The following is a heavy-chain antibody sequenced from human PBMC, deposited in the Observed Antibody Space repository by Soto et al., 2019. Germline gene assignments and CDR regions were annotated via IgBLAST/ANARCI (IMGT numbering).Heavy chain of an antibody. D-gene: IGHD3-3*01. V-gene: IGHV1-69*13. CDR2: IIPIFGTA. CDR1: GGTFSSYA. CDR3: ARGPPTIFGVVISYNWFDP. J-gene: IGHJ5*02. Sequence: SVKVSCKASGGTFSSYAISWVRQAPGQGLEWMGGIIPIFGTANYAQKFQGRVTITADESTSTAYMELSSLRSEDTAVYYCARGPPTIFGVVISYNWFDPWGQGTLVTVS.